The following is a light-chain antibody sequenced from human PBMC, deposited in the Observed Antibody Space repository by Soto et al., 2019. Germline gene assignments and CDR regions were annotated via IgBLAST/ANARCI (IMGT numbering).Light chain of an antibody. CDR1: ESIRTW. CDR3: QQYHNYPRT. J-gene: IGKJ1*01. Sequence: DIQMTQSPSTLSASIGDRVTITCRASESIRTWLAWYQHKPGKAPKFLIYDASSLESGGPSRFSGSGSGTEFTLTISNLQPDDGATYFCQQYHNYPRTFGKGTKVESK. CDR2: DAS. V-gene: IGKV1-5*01.